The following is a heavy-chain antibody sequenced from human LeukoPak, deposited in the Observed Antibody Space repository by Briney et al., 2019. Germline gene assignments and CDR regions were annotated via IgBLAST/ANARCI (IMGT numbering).Heavy chain of an antibody. J-gene: IGHJ4*02. D-gene: IGHD3-22*01. CDR2: INPSGGST. CDR3: ARGLTMIVVVIGEPYYFDY. V-gene: IGHV1-46*01. CDR1: GYTFTSYY. Sequence: GASVKVSCKASGYTFTSYYMHWVRQAPGQGLEWMGIINPSGGSTSYAQKFQGRVTMTRDTSTNTVYMELSSLRSEDTAVYYCARGLTMIVVVIGEPYYFDYWGQGTLVTVSS.